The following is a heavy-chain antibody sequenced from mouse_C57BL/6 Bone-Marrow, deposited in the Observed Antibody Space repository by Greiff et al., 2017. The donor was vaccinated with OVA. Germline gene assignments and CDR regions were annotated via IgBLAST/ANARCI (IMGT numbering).Heavy chain of an antibody. V-gene: IGHV5-16*01. CDR1: GFTFSDYY. CDR3: AREAHSRRMDY. CDR2: INYDGSST. Sequence: DVKLVESEGGLVQPGSSMKLSCTASGFTFSDYYMAWVRQVPEKGLEWVANINYDGSSTYYLDSLKSRFIISRDNAKNILYLQMSSLKSEDTATYYCAREAHSRRMDYWGQGTSVTVSS. J-gene: IGHJ4*01.